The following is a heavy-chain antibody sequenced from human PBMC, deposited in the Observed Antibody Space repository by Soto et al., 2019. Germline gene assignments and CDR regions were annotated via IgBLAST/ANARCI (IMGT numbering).Heavy chain of an antibody. CDR1: GYTFSNYA. CDR2: INAGTGYT. Sequence: QVQLVQSGAEMKKPGASVKVSCKASGYTFSNYAVHWVRQAPGQGLEWMGWINAGTGYTKNSQRFQGRVSLTRDNCTRTAYMEMSSLRSEDTAVYYCARGPYIGGECLVDPPNAFEIWGQGTMVTVSS. D-gene: IGHD2-21*01. V-gene: IGHV1-3*01. J-gene: IGHJ3*02. CDR3: ARGPYIGGECLVDPPNAFEI.